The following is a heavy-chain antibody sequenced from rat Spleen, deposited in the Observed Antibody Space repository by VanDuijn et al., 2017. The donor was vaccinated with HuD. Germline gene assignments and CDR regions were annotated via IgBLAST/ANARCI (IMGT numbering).Heavy chain of an antibody. J-gene: IGHJ3*01. V-gene: IGHV5-19*01. Sequence: EVQLVESGGGLVKPGRSLKLSWAASGFTSGNYGMPWIRQAPTKGLDWVASISPRGGNTYYLDSLKGRFTISRDNAKSTLYLQMDSLRSEDTAPYYCATANRYNPYNCFTYWGQGTLVTVSS. CDR3: ATANRYNPYNCFTY. D-gene: IGHD1-5*01. CDR2: ISPRGGNT. CDR1: GFTSGNYG.